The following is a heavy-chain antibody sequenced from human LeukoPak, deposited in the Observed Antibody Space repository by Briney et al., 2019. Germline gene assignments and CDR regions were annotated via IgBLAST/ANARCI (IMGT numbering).Heavy chain of an antibody. V-gene: IGHV1-18*01. Sequence: ASVKVSCKASGYTFTSYLISWVRQAPGQGLEWMGWINAYNGNTNYAQKLQGRVTMTTDTSTSPAYLELRSLRSDDPAVYYCARGYCSGGSCYSRGDAFDIWGQGTMVTVSS. D-gene: IGHD2-15*01. CDR2: INAYNGNT. J-gene: IGHJ3*02. CDR3: ARGYCSGGSCYSRGDAFDI. CDR1: GYTFTSYL.